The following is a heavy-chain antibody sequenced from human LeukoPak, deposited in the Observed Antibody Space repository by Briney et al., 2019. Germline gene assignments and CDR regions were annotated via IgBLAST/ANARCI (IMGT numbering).Heavy chain of an antibody. D-gene: IGHD5-18*01. V-gene: IGHV4-4*08. CDR2: IYSSRST. CDR1: VGSISDYY. J-gene: IGHJ5*02. Sequence: SETLSLTCTVSVGSISDYYWSWIRQSPGRGLVCVGYIYSSRSTNYNPSLKSRVSLTVDNSKNQFAPKLSSVTAADTAVYYEAREQGEYSYGSVLNWFDLWGQGTLVTVSS. CDR3: AREQGEYSYGSVLNWFDL.